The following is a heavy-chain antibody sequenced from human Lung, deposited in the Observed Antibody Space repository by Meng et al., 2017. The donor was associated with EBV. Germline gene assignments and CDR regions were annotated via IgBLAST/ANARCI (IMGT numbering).Heavy chain of an antibody. Sequence: QLQESGPGLVKPSETLALTCTVSGGSISTTNWWSWVRQPPGKGLEWIGEIYHSGTTTHNPSLKSRVTISVDKSKNQFSLRLSSVTAADTAVYYCARRDTDYRWYFDLWGRGALVTVSS. J-gene: IGHJ2*01. D-gene: IGHD4-11*01. CDR2: IYHSGTT. CDR1: GGSISTTNW. V-gene: IGHV4-4*02. CDR3: ARRDTDYRWYFDL.